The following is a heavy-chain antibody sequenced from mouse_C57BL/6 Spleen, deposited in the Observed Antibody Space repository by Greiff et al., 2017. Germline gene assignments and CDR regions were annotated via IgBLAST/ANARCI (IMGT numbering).Heavy chain of an antibody. V-gene: IGHV1-53*01. J-gene: IGHJ4*01. CDR2: INPSNGGT. CDR3: ARAGNYYGTSPHDYAMDY. CDR1: GYTFTSYW. Sequence: QVQLQQPGTELVKPGASVKLSCKASGYTFTSYWMHWVKQRPGQGLEWIGNINPSNGGTNYNEKFKNKATLTVDKSSSTAYMQLSSLTSEDSAVYYCARAGNYYGTSPHDYAMDYWGQGTSVTVSS. D-gene: IGHD1-1*01.